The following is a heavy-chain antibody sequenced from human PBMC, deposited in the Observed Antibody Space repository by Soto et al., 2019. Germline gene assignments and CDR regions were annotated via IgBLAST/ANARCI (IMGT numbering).Heavy chain of an antibody. V-gene: IGHV6-1*01. CDR2: TYYRSKWYN. CDR3: ARDPLGRVAAAGPTYYYHYHGMDV. Sequence: PSQTLSLTCAISGDSVSSNSAAWNWIRQSPSRGLEWLGRTYYRSKWYNDYAVSVKSRITINPDTSKNQFSLQLNSVTPEDTAVYYCARDPLGRVAAAGPTYYYHYHGMDVWGQGTTVTVS. CDR1: GDSVSSNSAA. D-gene: IGHD6-13*01. J-gene: IGHJ6*02.